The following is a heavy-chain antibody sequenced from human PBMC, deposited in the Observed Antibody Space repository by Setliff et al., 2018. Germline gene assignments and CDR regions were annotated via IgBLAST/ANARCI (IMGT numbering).Heavy chain of an antibody. CDR1: GFPFGDFA. CDR3: VRGFQMGKNYFDF. J-gene: IGHJ4*02. CDR2: IRSKAFGGTA. V-gene: IGHV3-49*04. D-gene: IGHD1-26*01. Sequence: PGGSLRLSCTASGFPFGDFAMSWVRQAPGKGLEWVGFIRSKAFGGTADYAASVRGRFTISRDDSKSVAFLQMNSLKTEDSGMYYCVRGFQMGKNYFDFWGRGALVTVSS.